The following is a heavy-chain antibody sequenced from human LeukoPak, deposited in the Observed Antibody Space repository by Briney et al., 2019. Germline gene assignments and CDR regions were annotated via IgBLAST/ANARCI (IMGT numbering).Heavy chain of an antibody. CDR3: ARQGTIVAGTLGTTFDY. J-gene: IGHJ4*02. CDR1: GYRFTNYC. CDR2: IYPGDSDT. V-gene: IGHV5-51*01. D-gene: IGHD5-12*01. Sequence: GESLKISCKASGYRFTNYCIGWVRQMPGKGLEWMGIIYPGDSDTKYSPSFQGQVTISADKSLNTAYLQWSSLRASDTAMYYCARQGTIVAGTLGTTFDYWGQGTLLTVSS.